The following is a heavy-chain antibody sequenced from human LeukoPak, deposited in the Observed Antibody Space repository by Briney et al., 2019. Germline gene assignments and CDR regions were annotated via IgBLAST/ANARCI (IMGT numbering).Heavy chain of an antibody. Sequence: GGSLRLSCAASGFTFNTHAMSWVRQAPGKGLEWVSGINGNGASTYYSDSVKGRFTISRDNSKNTLYLQMSSLRAEDTAVYYCAKDQGYSYYYLDYWGQGTLGTVSS. CDR2: INGNGAST. J-gene: IGHJ4*02. CDR3: AKDQGYSYYYLDY. V-gene: IGHV3-23*01. D-gene: IGHD5-18*01. CDR1: GFTFNTHA.